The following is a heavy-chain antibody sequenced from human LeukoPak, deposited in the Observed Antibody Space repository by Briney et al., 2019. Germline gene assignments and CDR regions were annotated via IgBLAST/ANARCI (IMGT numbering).Heavy chain of an antibody. Sequence: GASVKVSCKASGYTFTDYSLHWVRQAPGQGLEWMGWMNPNGGGTNYAQQFQGRVTMTRDTSISTAYMELSRLRSDDTAVYYCARRDCRSTSCYNANYGLDVWGQGTTVTVSS. D-gene: IGHD2-2*02. CDR1: GYTFTDYS. CDR2: MNPNGGGT. J-gene: IGHJ6*02. V-gene: IGHV1-2*02. CDR3: ARRDCRSTSCYNANYGLDV.